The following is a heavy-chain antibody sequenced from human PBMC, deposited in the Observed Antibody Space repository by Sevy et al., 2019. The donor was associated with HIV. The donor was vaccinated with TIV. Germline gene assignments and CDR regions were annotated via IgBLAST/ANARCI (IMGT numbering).Heavy chain of an antibody. V-gene: IGHV3-21*01. CDR1: GFTFSSYT. CDR2: LSSISSYI. D-gene: IGHD7-27*01. Sequence: GGSLRLSCAASGFTFSSYTMNWVRQAPGKGLEWVSSLSSISSYIYYADSVKGRFTISRDNAKNSLYLQMNSLRAEDTALYYCARDGDEEYFQNWGQGTLVTVSS. CDR3: ARDGDEEYFQN. J-gene: IGHJ1*01.